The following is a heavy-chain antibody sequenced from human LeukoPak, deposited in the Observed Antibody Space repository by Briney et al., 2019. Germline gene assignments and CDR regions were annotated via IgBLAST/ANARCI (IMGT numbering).Heavy chain of an antibody. CDR2: ITGSGGNT. J-gene: IGHJ6*02. CDR1: GFTFDDSG. V-gene: IGHV3-23*01. CDR3: AKAASSSWPSYYYGMDV. Sequence: GGSLRLSCTASGFTFDDSGMTWVRQAPGKGLEWVSVITGSGGNTYYADSVKGRFTISKDNSKNTVYLQMSSLRVDDTAVYYCAKAASSSWPSYYYGMDVWGQGTTVTVSS. D-gene: IGHD6-13*01.